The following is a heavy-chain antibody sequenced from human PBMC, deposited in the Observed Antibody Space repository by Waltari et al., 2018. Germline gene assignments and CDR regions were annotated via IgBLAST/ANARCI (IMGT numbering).Heavy chain of an antibody. V-gene: IGHV3-30*02. CDR3: AKLITIFGVATDD. J-gene: IGHJ4*02. CDR2: IRYDGSNK. CDR1: VFTFSSYG. Sequence: QVQLVESGGGVVQPGGSLRLSCAASVFTFSSYGMHWVRQAPGKGLEWVAFIRYDGSNKYYADSVKGRFTISRDNSKNTLYLQMNSLRAEDTAVYYCAKLITIFGVATDDWGQGTLVTVSS. D-gene: IGHD3-3*01.